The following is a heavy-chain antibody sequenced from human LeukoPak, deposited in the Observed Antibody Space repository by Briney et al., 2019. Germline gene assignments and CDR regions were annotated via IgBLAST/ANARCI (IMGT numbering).Heavy chain of an antibody. D-gene: IGHD3-3*01. CDR3: ARGHGTNFWSGYYRRWFDP. J-gene: IGHJ5*02. V-gene: IGHV4-4*09. CDR1: GGSISSYY. CDR2: IYNSGST. Sequence: PSETLSLTCTVSGGSISSYYWSWLRQPPGKGLEWIGYIYNSGSTYYNPSLKSRVTISVDTSKNQFSLKLNSVTAADTAVYYCARGHGTNFWSGYYRRWFDPWGQGTLVTVSS.